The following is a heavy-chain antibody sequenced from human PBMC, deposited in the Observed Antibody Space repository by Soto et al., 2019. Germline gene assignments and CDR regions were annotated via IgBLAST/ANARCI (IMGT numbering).Heavy chain of an antibody. Sequence: EVQLVESGGGVVQPGGSLRLSCEVSGFTVSSNYVSWVRQAPGQGLEWVSVTHSDGSTDYADSVKGRFTISRDTSKNTLYLQKTTLRVEDTALYYWARVGDNVLVRHGRWGWFDPWGQGTLVTVSS. CDR2: THSDGST. CDR3: ARVGDNVLVRHGRWGWFDP. D-gene: IGHD2-2*01. CDR1: GFTVSSNY. J-gene: IGHJ5*02. V-gene: IGHV3-66*01.